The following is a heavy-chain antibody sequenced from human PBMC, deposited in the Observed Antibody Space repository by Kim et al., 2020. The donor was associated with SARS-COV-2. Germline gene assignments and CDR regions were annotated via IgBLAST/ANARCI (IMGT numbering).Heavy chain of an antibody. CDR1: GGSISSYY. V-gene: IGHV4-59*01. CDR3: ARILAISMVRGVEYYYGMDV. Sequence: SETLSLTCTVSGGSISSYYWSWIRQPPGKGLEWIGYIYYSGSTNYNPSLKSRVTISVDTSKNQFSLKLSSVTAADTAVYYCARILAISMVRGVEYYYGMDVWGQGTTVTVSS. J-gene: IGHJ6*02. CDR2: IYYSGST. D-gene: IGHD3-10*01.